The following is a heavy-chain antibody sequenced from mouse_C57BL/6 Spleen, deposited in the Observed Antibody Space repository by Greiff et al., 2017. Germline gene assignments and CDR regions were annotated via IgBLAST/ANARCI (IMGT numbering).Heavy chain of an antibody. CDR3: TRVTTGNYFDY. CDR2: ISSGGDYI. V-gene: IGHV5-9-1*02. J-gene: IGHJ2*01. CDR1: GFTFSSYA. Sequence: EVKLVESGEGLVKPGGSLKLSCAASGFTFSSYAMSWVRQTPEKRLEWVAYISSGGDYIYYAATVKGRFTISRDNARNTLYLQMSSLKSEDTAMYYCTRVTTGNYFDYWCQGTTLTVSS. D-gene: IGHD1-1*01.